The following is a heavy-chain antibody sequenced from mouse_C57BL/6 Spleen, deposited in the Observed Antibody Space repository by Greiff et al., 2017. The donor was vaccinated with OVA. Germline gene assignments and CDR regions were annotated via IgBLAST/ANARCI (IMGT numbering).Heavy chain of an antibody. CDR3: ARSHYYGSSPFAY. D-gene: IGHD1-1*01. CDR1: GYTFTDYY. J-gene: IGHJ3*01. Sequence: EVKLQQSGPELVKPGASVKISCKASGYTFTDYYMNWVKQSHGKSLEWIGDINPNNGGTSYNQKFKGKATLTVDKSSSPAYMELRSLTSEDSAVYYCARSHYYGSSPFAYWGQGTLVTVSA. CDR2: INPNNGGT. V-gene: IGHV1-26*01.